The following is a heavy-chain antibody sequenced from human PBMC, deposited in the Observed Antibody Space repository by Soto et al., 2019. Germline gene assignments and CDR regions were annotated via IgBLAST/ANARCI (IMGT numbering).Heavy chain of an antibody. CDR1: GASISSYN. CDR2: LNIAGTI. Sequence: EPLSLTCSVSGASISSYNWNWVRQSAGKGPEWVGRLNIAGTINYNPSLKSRITMSMDTSKNQISLHLRSVTAADTAMYYCARDRGEYTSSWFWYFSHWGHGTLVTVSS. CDR3: ARDRGEYTSSWFWYFSH. V-gene: IGHV4-4*07. D-gene: IGHD6-13*01. J-gene: IGHJ2*01.